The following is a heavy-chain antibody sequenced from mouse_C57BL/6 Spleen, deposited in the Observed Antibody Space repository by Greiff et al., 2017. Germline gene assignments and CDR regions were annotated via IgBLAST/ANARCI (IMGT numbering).Heavy chain of an antibody. CDR1: GFTFSDYY. Sequence: EVMLVESEGGLVQPGSSMKLSCTASGFTFSDYYMAWVRQVPEKGLEWVANINYDGSSTYYLDSLKSRFIISRDNAKNILYLQMSSLKSEDTATYYCARDKRRDGYAMDYWGQGTSVTVSS. V-gene: IGHV5-16*01. CDR2: INYDGSST. D-gene: IGHD2-12*01. CDR3: ARDKRRDGYAMDY. J-gene: IGHJ4*01.